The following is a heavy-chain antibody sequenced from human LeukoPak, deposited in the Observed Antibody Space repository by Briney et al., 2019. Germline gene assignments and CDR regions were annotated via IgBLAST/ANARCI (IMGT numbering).Heavy chain of an antibody. Sequence: PPGGSLRLSCAASGFTLSSYGMSWVRQAPGKGLEWVSAISGSGGSTYFADSVKGRFTISRDNSKNTLYLQMNSLRADDTAVYYCAKDPVSSSWQPRLYFDYWGQGTLVTVSS. D-gene: IGHD6-13*01. CDR1: GFTLSSYG. V-gene: IGHV3-23*01. CDR3: AKDPVSSSWQPRLYFDY. CDR2: ISGSGGST. J-gene: IGHJ4*02.